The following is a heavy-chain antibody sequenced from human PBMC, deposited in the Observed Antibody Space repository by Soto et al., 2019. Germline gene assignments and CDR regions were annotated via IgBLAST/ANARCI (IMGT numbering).Heavy chain of an antibody. V-gene: IGHV3-21*01. J-gene: IGHJ6*03. CDR3: ARVDHGNYYYMDV. CDR2: ISSSSSYI. CDR1: GFTFSSYS. Sequence: EVQLVESGGGLVKPGGSLRLSCAASGFTFSSYSMNWVRQAPGKGLEWVSSISSSSSYIYYADSVEGRFTNSRDNPKNSLYLQMHRVRVEDTAVYYCARVDHGNYYYMDVWGKGTPVTVSS. D-gene: IGHD4-17*01.